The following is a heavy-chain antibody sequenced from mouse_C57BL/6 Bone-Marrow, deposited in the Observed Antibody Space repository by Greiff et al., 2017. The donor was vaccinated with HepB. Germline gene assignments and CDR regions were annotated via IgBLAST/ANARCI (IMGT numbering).Heavy chain of an antibody. V-gene: IGHV6-3*01. J-gene: IGHJ3*01. CDR1: GFTFSNYW. CDR3: TEDGVGTDWFAY. Sequence: EVKLVESGGGLVQPGGSMKLSCVASGFTFSNYWMNWVRQSPEKGLEWVAQIRLKSDNYATHYAESVKGRFTISRDDSKSSVYLHMNNLRAEDTGIYYCTEDGVGTDWFAYWGQGTLVTVSA. D-gene: IGHD4-1*01. CDR2: IRLKSDNYAT.